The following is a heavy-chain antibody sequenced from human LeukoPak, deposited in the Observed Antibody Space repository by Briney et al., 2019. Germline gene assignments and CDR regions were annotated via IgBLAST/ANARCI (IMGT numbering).Heavy chain of an antibody. J-gene: IGHJ6*02. D-gene: IGHD5-18*01. CDR2: VSAYNGNT. CDR1: GYTFTSYG. CDR3: AGPYSYGRSYYYYGMDV. Sequence: ASVKVSCKASGYTFTSYGISWVRQAPGQGLEWMGWVSAYNGNTNCAQKLQGRVTMTTDTSTSTAYMELRSLRSDDTAVYYCAGPYSYGRSYYYYGMDVWGQGTTVTVSS. V-gene: IGHV1-18*01.